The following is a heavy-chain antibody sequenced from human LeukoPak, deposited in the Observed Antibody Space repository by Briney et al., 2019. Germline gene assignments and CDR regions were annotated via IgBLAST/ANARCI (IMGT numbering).Heavy chain of an antibody. CDR3: AKDSRVAGTEGDY. J-gene: IGHJ4*02. CDR1: GFTFSSYG. V-gene: IGHV3-30*18. D-gene: IGHD6-19*01. CDR2: ISYDGSNK. Sequence: GGSLRLSCAASGFTFSSYGMHWVRQAPGKGLEWVAVISYDGSNKYYADSVKGRFTISRDNSKNTLYLQMNSLRAEDTAVYYCAKDSRVAGTEGDYWGQGTLVTVSS.